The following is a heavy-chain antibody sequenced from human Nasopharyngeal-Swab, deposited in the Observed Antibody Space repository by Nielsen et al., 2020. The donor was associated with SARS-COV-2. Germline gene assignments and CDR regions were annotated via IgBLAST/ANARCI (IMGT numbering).Heavy chain of an antibody. D-gene: IGHD5-24*01. Sequence: ASVKVSCKASGYTFTSYAMHWVRQAPGQRLEWMGWINAGNGNTKYSQKFQGRVTITRDTSASTAYMELSSLRSEDTAVYYCARGQGVGGFKTRNYYGMDVWGQGTTVTVSS. CDR2: INAGNGNT. CDR3: ARGQGVGGFKTRNYYGMDV. CDR1: GYTFTSYA. J-gene: IGHJ6*02. V-gene: IGHV1-3*01.